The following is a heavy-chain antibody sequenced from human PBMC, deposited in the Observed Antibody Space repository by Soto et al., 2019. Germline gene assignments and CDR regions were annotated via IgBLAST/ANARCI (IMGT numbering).Heavy chain of an antibody. Sequence: SETLSLTCTVSGASLDSTNYYWTWIRQPPGKGLEWIGYIYYGGITYYNPSLKSRLTMSRDTSKNQFSLRLTSVTAADTAVYFCAREIASHHRGGYYSYYFDSWGQGTQVTVSS. CDR2: IYYGGIT. V-gene: IGHV4-30-4*01. D-gene: IGHD2-21*02. CDR1: GASLDSTNYY. J-gene: IGHJ4*02. CDR3: AREIASHHRGGYYSYYFDS.